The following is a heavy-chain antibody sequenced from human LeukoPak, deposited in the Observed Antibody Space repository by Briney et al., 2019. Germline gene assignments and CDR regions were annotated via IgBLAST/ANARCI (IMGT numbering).Heavy chain of an antibody. V-gene: IGHV1-2*02. D-gene: IGHD1-20*01. Sequence: GASVKVSCKASGYTFTGYYMHWVRQAPGQGLEWMGWINPNSGGTNYAQKFQGRVTMTRDTSISTAYMELSRLRSEDTAVYYCARSSYNWNAFDYWGQGTLVTVSS. CDR2: INPNSGGT. J-gene: IGHJ4*02. CDR1: GYTFTGYY. CDR3: ARSSYNWNAFDY.